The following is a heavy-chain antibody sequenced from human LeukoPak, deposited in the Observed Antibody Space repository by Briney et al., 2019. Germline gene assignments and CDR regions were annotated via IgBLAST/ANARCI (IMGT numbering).Heavy chain of an antibody. CDR2: ISGSGGST. J-gene: IGHJ5*02. D-gene: IGHD3-16*02. CDR1: GFTFSSYA. Sequence: GGSLRLSCAASGFTFSSYAMSWVRQAPGEGLEWVSAISGSGGSTYYADSGEGRFTISRDNSKNTLYLQMNRLRAEDTAVYYCAKDRGVGNKQHWGSYPTTKWFDPWGQGTLVTVSS. CDR3: AKDRGVGNKQHWGSYPTTKWFDP. V-gene: IGHV3-23*01.